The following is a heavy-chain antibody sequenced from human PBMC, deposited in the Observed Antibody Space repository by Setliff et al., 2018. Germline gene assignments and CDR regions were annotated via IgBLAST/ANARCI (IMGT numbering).Heavy chain of an antibody. J-gene: IGHJ6*03. Sequence: PGGSLRLSCVASGFTFSSYAMNWVRQAPGKGLEWVSGITGSGAGTYYADSVEGRFTISRDNSDNTLYLEMISPRAEDTAVYYCAKGGGGNYDSSAIGYYYYYYYIDVWGKGTTVTVSS. CDR3: AKGGGGNYDSSAIGYYYYYYYIDV. D-gene: IGHD3-22*01. CDR2: ITGSGAGT. V-gene: IGHV3-23*01. CDR1: GFTFSSYA.